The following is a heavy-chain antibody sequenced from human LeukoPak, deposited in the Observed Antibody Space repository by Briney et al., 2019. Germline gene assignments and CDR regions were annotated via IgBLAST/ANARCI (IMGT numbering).Heavy chain of an antibody. D-gene: IGHD5-12*01. CDR3: AKDSHGYDSFDY. CDR1: GFTFSSYG. CDR2: ISYDGSNK. V-gene: IGHV3-30*18. Sequence: GGSLRLSCAASGFTFSSYGMHWVRQAPGKGLEWGAVISYDGSNKYYADSVKGRFTISRDNSKNTLYLQMNSLRAEDTAVYYCAKDSHGYDSFDYWGQGTLVTVSS. J-gene: IGHJ4*02.